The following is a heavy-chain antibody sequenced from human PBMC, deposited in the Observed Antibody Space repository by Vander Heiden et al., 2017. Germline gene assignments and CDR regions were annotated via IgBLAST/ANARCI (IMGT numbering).Heavy chain of an antibody. J-gene: IGHJ3*02. CDR3: ARWAKDPDSGYDFNDAFDI. Sequence: QVQLVESGGGVVQPGRSLRISCAASGSTFSSYGMHWVRQAPGKGLEWVAVIWYDGSNKYYADSVKGRFTISRDNSKNTLYLQMNSLRAEDTAVYYCARWAKDPDSGYDFNDAFDIWGQGTMVTVSS. V-gene: IGHV3-33*01. D-gene: IGHD5-12*01. CDR2: IWYDGSNK. CDR1: GSTFSSYG.